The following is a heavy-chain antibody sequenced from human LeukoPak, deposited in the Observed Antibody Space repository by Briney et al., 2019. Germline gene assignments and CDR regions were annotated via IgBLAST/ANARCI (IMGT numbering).Heavy chain of an antibody. J-gene: IGHJ3*02. CDR1: RYTFTSYG. CDR3: ARGVAVARRYAFDM. Sequence: ASVKVSCKASRYTFTSYGISWVRQAPGQGREWMGWISSYNGNTNYAQKLQARVTMSTDTSTGTAYVELRSLRSDDRAVYYCARGVAVARRYAFDMWAQGTMVTVSS. D-gene: IGHD6-19*01. V-gene: IGHV1-18*01. CDR2: ISSYNGNT.